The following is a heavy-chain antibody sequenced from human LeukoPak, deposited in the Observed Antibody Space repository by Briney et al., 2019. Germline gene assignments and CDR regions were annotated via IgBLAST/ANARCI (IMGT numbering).Heavy chain of an antibody. D-gene: IGHD3-22*01. Sequence: ASVKVSCKASGYTFTGYFMHWVRQAPGQGLEWMGWINPNSGGTNYAQKFRGRVTMTRDTSISTAYMDLSRLRSDDTAVYYCARDERYDSSGYPFDYWGQGTLVTVSS. V-gene: IGHV1-2*02. J-gene: IGHJ4*02. CDR3: ARDERYDSSGYPFDY. CDR1: GYTFTGYF. CDR2: INPNSGGT.